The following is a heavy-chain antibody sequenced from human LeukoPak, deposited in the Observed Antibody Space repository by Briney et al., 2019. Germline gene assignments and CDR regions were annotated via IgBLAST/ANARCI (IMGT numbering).Heavy chain of an antibody. CDR1: GGTFSSYA. CDR2: IIPIFGTA. CDR3: ARVLARVY. J-gene: IGHJ4*02. Sequence: EASVKVSCKAFGGTFSSYAISWVRQAPGQGLEWMGGIIPIFGTANYAQKFQGRVTITADESTSTAYMELSSLRSEDTAVYYCARVLARVYWGQGTLVTVSS. V-gene: IGHV1-69*13. D-gene: IGHD3-3*02.